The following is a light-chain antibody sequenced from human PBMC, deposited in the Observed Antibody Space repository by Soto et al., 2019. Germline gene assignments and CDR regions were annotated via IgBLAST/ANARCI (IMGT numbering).Light chain of an antibody. CDR2: DAS. CDR1: QSINTY. CDR3: QQRDQWPPP. J-gene: IGKJ4*01. Sequence: EIVLTQSPATLSLSPGERVTLSCRASQSINTYLAWYQQKPGQAPRILTYDASKRATGIPARFSGSGSGTDCTLTISSLQHHDFAVVYCQQRDQWPPPFGGGTKVEVK. V-gene: IGKV3-11*01.